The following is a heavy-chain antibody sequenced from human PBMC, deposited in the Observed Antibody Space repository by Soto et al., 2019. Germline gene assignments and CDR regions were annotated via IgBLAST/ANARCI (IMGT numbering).Heavy chain of an antibody. D-gene: IGHD3-10*01. Sequence: QVQLVESGGGVVQPGRSLRLSCAASGFTFSSYAMHWVRQAPGKGLEWVAVLSYDGSNKYYADSVKGRFTISRDNSKNTLYLQMNSLRAEDTAVYYCARDPELLWFGELLGDAFDIWGQGTMVTVSS. V-gene: IGHV3-30-3*01. CDR2: LSYDGSNK. J-gene: IGHJ3*02. CDR3: ARDPELLWFGELLGDAFDI. CDR1: GFTFSSYA.